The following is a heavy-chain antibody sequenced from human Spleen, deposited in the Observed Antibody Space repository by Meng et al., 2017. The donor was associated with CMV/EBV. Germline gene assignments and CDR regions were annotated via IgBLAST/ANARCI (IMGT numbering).Heavy chain of an antibody. CDR1: GFTFSSYW. CDR3: AKEPLPHDSNDYYYVY. CDR2: IKQDGSEK. J-gene: IGHJ4*02. V-gene: IGHV3-7*04. D-gene: IGHD3-22*01. Sequence: GESLKISCAASGFTFSSYWMSWVRLAPGKGLEWVANIKQDGSEKYYVDSVKGRFTISRDNAKNSLYLQMNSLRAEDTAVYYCAKEPLPHDSNDYYYVYWGQGTLVTVSS.